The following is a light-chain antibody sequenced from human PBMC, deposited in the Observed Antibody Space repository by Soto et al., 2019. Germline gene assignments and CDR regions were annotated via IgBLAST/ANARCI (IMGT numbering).Light chain of an antibody. V-gene: IGKV1-39*01. Sequence: DIQMTQSPSSLSASVGDRVTITCRASQSISRSLNWYQQKPGKAPKLLIYAASSLQTGVPSRFSGSGSGTDFTLTISSLQPEDFATYYCQQSYLTPPSTFGGGTEVEIK. CDR2: AAS. CDR1: QSISRS. CDR3: QQSYLTPPST. J-gene: IGKJ4*01.